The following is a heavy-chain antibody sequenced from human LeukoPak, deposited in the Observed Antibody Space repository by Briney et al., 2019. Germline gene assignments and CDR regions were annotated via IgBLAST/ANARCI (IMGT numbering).Heavy chain of an antibody. CDR2: ISYSGGST. J-gene: IGHJ4*02. CDR1: GFTFSSYA. V-gene: IGHV3-23*01. CDR3: AKETDSSGYYPFDY. D-gene: IGHD3-22*01. Sequence: GASLRLSCATSGFTFSSYAMSWVHQAPGKGLECVSGISYSGGSTYYADSVKGRFTITRDNSKNTLYLQMNSLRAEDTAVYYCAKETDSSGYYPFDYWGQGTLVTVSS.